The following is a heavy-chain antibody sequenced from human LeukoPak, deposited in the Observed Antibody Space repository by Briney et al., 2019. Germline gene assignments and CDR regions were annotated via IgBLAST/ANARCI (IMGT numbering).Heavy chain of an antibody. CDR3: ARLPLRSHFDY. J-gene: IGHJ4*02. CDR1: GDSINSSSYY. Sequence: SETLSLTCTVSGDSINSSSYYWGWIRQPPGNGLEWIGSSYYSGSTYYNPSLKSRVTISVDTSKNQFSLKLSSVAAADTAVYYCARLPLRSHFDYWGQGTLVTVSS. V-gene: IGHV4-39*07. CDR2: SYYSGST.